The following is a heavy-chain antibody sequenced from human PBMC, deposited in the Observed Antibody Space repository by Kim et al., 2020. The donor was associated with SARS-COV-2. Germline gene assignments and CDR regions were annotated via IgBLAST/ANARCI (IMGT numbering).Heavy chain of an antibody. CDR3: AIHLEVGATLTYFANRYYYGMDV. J-gene: IGHJ6*02. V-gene: IGHV4-39*01. Sequence: SETLSLTCTVSGGSISSSSYYWGWIRQPPGKGLEWIGSIYYSGSTYYNPSLKSRVTISVDTSKNQFSLKLSSVTAADTSVYYCAIHLEVGATLTYFANRYYYGMDVWGQGTTVTVSS. CDR2: IYYSGST. D-gene: IGHD1-26*01. CDR1: GGSISSSSYY.